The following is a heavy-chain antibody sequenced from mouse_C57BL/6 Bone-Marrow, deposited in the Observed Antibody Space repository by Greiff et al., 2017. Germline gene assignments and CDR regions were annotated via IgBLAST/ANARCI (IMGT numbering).Heavy chain of an antibody. CDR3: ASDYYGSSFQYYFDY. Sequence: VQLQQLGAELVKPGASVKMSCKASGYTFTSYWITWVKQRPGQGLEWIGDIYPGSGSTNYNEKFKSKATLTVDTSSSTAYMQLSSLTSEDSAVYYCASDYYGSSFQYYFDYWGQGTTLTVPS. D-gene: IGHD1-1*01. CDR2: IYPGSGST. CDR1: GYTFTSYW. V-gene: IGHV1-55*01. J-gene: IGHJ2*01.